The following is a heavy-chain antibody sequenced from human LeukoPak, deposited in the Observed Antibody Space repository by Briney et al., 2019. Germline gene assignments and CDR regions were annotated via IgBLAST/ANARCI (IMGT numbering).Heavy chain of an antibody. D-gene: IGHD3-22*01. J-gene: IGHJ4*02. CDR3: ARILTYDSSGYYSPRVDY. V-gene: IGHV1-46*01. Sequence: ASVTVSCMASGCTFTNYYMHWVRPAPGQGLEWMGIINPSGGGTTYAHMFQGRVTMTRDTSTSIVYMELSSLRSEDTAVYYGARILTYDSSGYYSPRVDYGGRGTLVPVSS. CDR1: GCTFTNYY. CDR2: INPSGGGT.